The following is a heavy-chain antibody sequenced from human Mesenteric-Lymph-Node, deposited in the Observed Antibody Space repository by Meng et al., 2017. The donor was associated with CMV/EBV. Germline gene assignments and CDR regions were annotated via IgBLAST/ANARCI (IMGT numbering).Heavy chain of an antibody. CDR1: GGSISSSSYY. Sequence: SETLSLTCTVSGGSISSSSYYWGWIRQPPGKGLEWIGSIYYSGSTYYNPSLKSRVTISVDTSKNQFSLKLSSVTAADTAVSYCARRGGRFGELLYAFDIWGQGTMVTVSS. J-gene: IGHJ3*02. D-gene: IGHD3-10*01. CDR3: ARRGGRFGELLYAFDI. CDR2: IYYSGST. V-gene: IGHV4-39*01.